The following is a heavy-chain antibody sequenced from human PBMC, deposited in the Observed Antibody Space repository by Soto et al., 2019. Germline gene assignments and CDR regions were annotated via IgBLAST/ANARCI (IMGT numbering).Heavy chain of an antibody. D-gene: IGHD2-2*01. CDR2: ISGSGGST. CDR3: AKRSCSSTSCYAGVPDY. CDR1: GFTFSSYA. Sequence: GGSLRLSCAASGFTFSSYAMSWVRQAPGKGLEWVSAISGSGGSTYYADSVKGRFTISRDNSKNTLYLQMNSLRAEDTAVYYCAKRSCSSTSCYAGVPDYWGQGTLVTVSS. V-gene: IGHV3-23*01. J-gene: IGHJ4*02.